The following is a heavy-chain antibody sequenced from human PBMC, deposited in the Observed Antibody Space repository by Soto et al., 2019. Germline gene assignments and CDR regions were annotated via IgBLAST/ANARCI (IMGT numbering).Heavy chain of an antibody. V-gene: IGHV4-61*01. CDR2: IYYSGST. CDR1: GGSVSSGSYY. D-gene: IGHD6-13*01. Sequence: SETLSLTCTVSGGSVSSGSYYWSWIRQPPGKGLEWIGYIYYSGSTNYNPSLKSRVTISVDTSKNQFSLKLSSVTAADTAVYYCARDRGIGAAGSWGQGTLVTVSS. J-gene: IGHJ5*02. CDR3: ARDRGIGAAGS.